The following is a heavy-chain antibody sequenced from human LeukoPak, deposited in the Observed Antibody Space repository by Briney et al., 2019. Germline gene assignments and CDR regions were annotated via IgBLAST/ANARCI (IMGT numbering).Heavy chain of an antibody. Sequence: GGSLRLSCAASGFTFSQYWMSWFRQTPGKGLEWVAHIDKDGSQKNYVDSVKGRFSISRDNSKNSVYLQMNSIRGEDTGVYYCAKDTYGPDDYWGQGTLVTVSS. CDR3: AKDTYGPDDY. CDR1: GFTFSQYW. V-gene: IGHV3-7*04. J-gene: IGHJ4*02. CDR2: IDKDGSQK. D-gene: IGHD1-14*01.